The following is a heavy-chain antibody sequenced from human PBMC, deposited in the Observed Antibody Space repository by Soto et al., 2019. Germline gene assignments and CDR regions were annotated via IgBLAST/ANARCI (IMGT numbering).Heavy chain of an antibody. D-gene: IGHD1-26*01. J-gene: IGHJ3*02. CDR3: ARGGALPRAFDI. Sequence: EVQLVESGGGLIQPGGSLRLSCAASGFSVSSNHMSWVRQAPGKGLEWVSIIYSGGSTYYADSMKGRFTISRDNSKNTLYLQMNSLRVEDTAVYYCARGGALPRAFDIWGQGTMVTVSS. V-gene: IGHV3-53*01. CDR1: GFSVSSNH. CDR2: IYSGGST.